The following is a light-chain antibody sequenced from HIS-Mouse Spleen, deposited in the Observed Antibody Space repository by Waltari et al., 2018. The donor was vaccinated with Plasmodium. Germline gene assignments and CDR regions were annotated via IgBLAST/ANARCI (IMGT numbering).Light chain of an antibody. CDR3: QQRSNWPRVLT. V-gene: IGKV3-11*01. CDR2: DAS. CDR1: QSVRSY. J-gene: IGKJ4*01. Sequence: EIVLTQSPATLSLSPGERATLSSMDSQSVRSYLAWSQQKPGQSPRLLIYDASNRATGIPARFSGSGSGTDFTLTISSLEPEDFAVYYCQQRSNWPRVLTFGGGTKVEFK.